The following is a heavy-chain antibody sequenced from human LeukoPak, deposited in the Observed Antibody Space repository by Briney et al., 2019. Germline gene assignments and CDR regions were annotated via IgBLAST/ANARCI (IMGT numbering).Heavy chain of an antibody. CDR3: VKSEDI. CDR1: GFIFSGHG. CDR2: IRYDGSNK. V-gene: IGHV3-30*02. Sequence: GVSLRLSCAASGFIFSGHGMHWVRQAPGKGLEWVAFIRYDGSNKYYADSVKGRFTISRDNSKNTLYLQMNSLRAEDTAVYYCVKSEDIWGQGTMVTVSS. J-gene: IGHJ3*02.